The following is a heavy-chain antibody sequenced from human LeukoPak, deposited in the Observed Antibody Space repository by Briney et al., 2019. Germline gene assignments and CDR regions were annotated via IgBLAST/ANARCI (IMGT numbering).Heavy chain of an antibody. CDR2: INPNSGGT. Sequence: ASVKVSCKASGYTFTSYGISWVRQAPGQGLEWMGWINPNSGGTNYAQKFQGRVTMTRDTSISTAYMELSRLRSDDTAVYYCARSVVLSKAVAGTYYFDYWGQGTLVTVSS. CDR3: ARSVVLSKAVAGTYYFDY. CDR1: GYTFTSYG. V-gene: IGHV1-2*02. J-gene: IGHJ4*02. D-gene: IGHD6-19*01.